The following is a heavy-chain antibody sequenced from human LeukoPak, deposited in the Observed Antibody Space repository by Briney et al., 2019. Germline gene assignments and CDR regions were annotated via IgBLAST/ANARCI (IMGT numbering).Heavy chain of an antibody. CDR3: TRESGSYRGNDF. CDR2: INPNNGGT. Sequence: ASVKVSCKASEYTFTGYYMHWVRQAPGQGLEWMGRINPNNGGTNYAQKFQGRVTMTGDTSISTAYMELSSLRSDDTAVYYCTRESGSYRGNDFWGQGTLVTVSS. CDR1: EYTFTGYY. V-gene: IGHV1-2*06. J-gene: IGHJ4*02. D-gene: IGHD1-26*01.